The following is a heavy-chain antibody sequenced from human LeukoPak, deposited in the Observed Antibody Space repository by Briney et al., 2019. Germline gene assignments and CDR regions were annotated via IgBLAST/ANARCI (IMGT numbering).Heavy chain of an antibody. CDR1: GFTFSSYW. V-gene: IGHV3-7*01. D-gene: IGHD3-16*02. Sequence: GGSLRLSCAASGFTFSSYWMSWVRQAPGKGREGGATIKQDGSEKYYVDSVKGRFTISRDNAKNSLYLQMNSLRAEDTAVYYCAREGDYVWGSYRSIRYYFDYWGQGTLVTVSS. CDR3: AREGDYVWGSYRSIRYYFDY. J-gene: IGHJ4*02. CDR2: IKQDGSEK.